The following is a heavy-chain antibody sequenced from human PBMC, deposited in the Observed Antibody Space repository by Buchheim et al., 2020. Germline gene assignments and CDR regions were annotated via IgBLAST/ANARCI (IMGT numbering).Heavy chain of an antibody. V-gene: IGHV1-18*01. J-gene: IGHJ6*02. CDR2: ISAYNGNT. D-gene: IGHD5-18*01. Sequence: QVQLVQSGAEVKKPGASVKVSCKASGYTFTNSGINWVRQAPGQGLEWVGWISAYNGNTNYAQKVQGRVTMTTDTSTSTVYMELRSLGSDDTAVYYCARDHSTNYYYGMDVWGQGTT. CDR3: ARDHSTNYYYGMDV. CDR1: GYTFTNSG.